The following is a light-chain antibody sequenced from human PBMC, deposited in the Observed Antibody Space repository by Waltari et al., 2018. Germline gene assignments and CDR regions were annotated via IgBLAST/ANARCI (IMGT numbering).Light chain of an antibody. J-gene: IGLJ1*01. CDR1: SSKIGNNY. V-gene: IGLV1-51*02. CDR2: ENK. Sequence: QSVLTQPPSVSAAPGQTVTISCSADSSKIGNNYVSWYQHFPGTAPKLLIYENKRRPSRVTDRFSGSKSGTSATLGITGLQNGDEADYYCGTWDASLGWIFGTGTKVTVL. CDR3: GTWDASLGWI.